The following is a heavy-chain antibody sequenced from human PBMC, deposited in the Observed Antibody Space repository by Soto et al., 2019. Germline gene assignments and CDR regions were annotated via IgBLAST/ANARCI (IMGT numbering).Heavy chain of an antibody. CDR1: GFTFSSYA. CDR2: ISNDGSNK. D-gene: IGHD3-10*01. CDR3: ARDGDGSGSWGGYYGMDV. Sequence: PGGSLRLSCAASGFTFSSYAMHWVRQAPGKGLEWVAVISNDGSNKYYADFVKGRFTISRDNSKNALHLQMNSLRVEDTAVYYCARDGDGSGSWGGYYGMDVWGQGTTVTVSS. J-gene: IGHJ6*02. V-gene: IGHV3-30-3*01.